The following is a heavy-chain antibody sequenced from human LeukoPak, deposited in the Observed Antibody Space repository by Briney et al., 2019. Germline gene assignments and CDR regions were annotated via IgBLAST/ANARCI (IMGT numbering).Heavy chain of an antibody. J-gene: IGHJ4*02. V-gene: IGHV3-23*01. D-gene: IGHD3-10*01. CDR3: AKAVDGGYPGSAPYYNTRSFDF. CDR1: GFTFSSYA. CDR2: TIGSGGST. Sequence: GGSLRLSRAASGFTFSSYAMSCVRQAPGKGLEWVSGTIGSGGSTYYAGSVKGRFTISRDNSQHTLYLHMYNLRAYDTPVHYSAKAVDGGYPGSAPYYNTRSFDFWGQGTLVTVSS.